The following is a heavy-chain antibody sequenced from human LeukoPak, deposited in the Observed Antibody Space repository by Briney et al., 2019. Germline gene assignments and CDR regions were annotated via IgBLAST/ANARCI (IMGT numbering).Heavy chain of an antibody. J-gene: IGHJ4*02. V-gene: IGHV4-59*08. CDR2: IYHRGST. D-gene: IGHD5-12*01. Sequence: PSETLSLTCTVSDGSISSYYWSWIRQPPGKGLEWIGYIYHRGSTNYNSSLKSRVSISVDTSKNQFYLKLTSVTAADTAVYYCARLDSGYGKYYFDYWGQGTLVTVSS. CDR3: ARLDSGYGKYYFDY. CDR1: DGSISSYY.